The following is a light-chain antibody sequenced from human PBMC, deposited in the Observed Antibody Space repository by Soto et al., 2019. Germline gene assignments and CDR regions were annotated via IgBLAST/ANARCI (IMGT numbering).Light chain of an antibody. V-gene: IGLV2-14*01. Sequence: QSALTQPVSVSGSPGQSIAISCTGTSSDVGGYSYVSWYQQQPGKAPKLVISDVSNRPSGVSDRFSGSKSGNTASLTISGLQTEDEADYYCASYTTSSTYVFGTGTQLTVL. CDR3: ASYTTSSTYV. J-gene: IGLJ1*01. CDR1: SSDVGGYSY. CDR2: DVS.